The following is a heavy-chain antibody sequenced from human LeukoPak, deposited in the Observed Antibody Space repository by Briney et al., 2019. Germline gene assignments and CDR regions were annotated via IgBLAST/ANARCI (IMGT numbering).Heavy chain of an antibody. CDR1: GFTFSAYG. CDR2: ISKTGGTK. J-gene: IGHJ4*02. D-gene: IGHD5-18*01. V-gene: IGHV3-30*18. Sequence: PGGSLRLSCAASGFTFSAYGMQWVRQAPGKGLEWLAVISKTGGTKYYADSVKGRFTVSRDNAGNTLYLQMNSLRPEDTAVYYCAKEVGYNYAPLDYWGPGTLVTVSS. CDR3: AKEVGYNYAPLDY.